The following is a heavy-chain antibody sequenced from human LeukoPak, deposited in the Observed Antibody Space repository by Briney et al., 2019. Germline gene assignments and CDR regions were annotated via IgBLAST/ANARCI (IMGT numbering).Heavy chain of an antibody. J-gene: IGHJ4*02. Sequence: GGSLRLSCAASGFTFSSYTMNWVRQAPGKGLEWVGFIRSKAYGGTTEYAASVKGRFTISRDDSKSIAYLQMNSLKTEDTAVYYCTRDISTYYDILTGYSRGGYFDYWGQGTLVTVSS. CDR3: TRDISTYYDILTGYSRGGYFDY. CDR1: GFTFSSYT. D-gene: IGHD3-9*01. CDR2: IRSKAYGGTT. V-gene: IGHV3-49*04.